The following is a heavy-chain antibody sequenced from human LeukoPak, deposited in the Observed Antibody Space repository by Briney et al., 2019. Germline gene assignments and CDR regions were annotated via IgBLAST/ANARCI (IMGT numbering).Heavy chain of an antibody. Sequence: GGSLRLSCAASGFDFSSNWMHWVRHAPGQGLVWVSRIKGDGISTNYADSVEGRFTISRDNAKNSLYLQMNSLRAEDTAVYYCARGLDYYDSSGFQVDAFDIWGQGTMVTVSS. J-gene: IGHJ3*02. CDR2: IKGDGIST. V-gene: IGHV3-74*01. D-gene: IGHD3-22*01. CDR1: GFDFSSNW. CDR3: ARGLDYYDSSGFQVDAFDI.